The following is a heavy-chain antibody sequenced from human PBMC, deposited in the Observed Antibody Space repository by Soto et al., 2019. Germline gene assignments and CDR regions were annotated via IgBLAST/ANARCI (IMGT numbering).Heavy chain of an antibody. J-gene: IGHJ5*02. CDR2: IWYDGSNK. CDR3: AREYIAAAGRPYNWFDP. Sequence: GGSLRLSCAASGFTFSSYGMHWVRQAPGKGLEWVAVIWYDGSNKYYADSVKGRFTISRDNSKNTLYLQMNSLRAEDTAVYYCAREYIAAAGRPYNWFDPWGQGTLVTVSS. CDR1: GFTFSSYG. D-gene: IGHD6-13*01. V-gene: IGHV3-33*01.